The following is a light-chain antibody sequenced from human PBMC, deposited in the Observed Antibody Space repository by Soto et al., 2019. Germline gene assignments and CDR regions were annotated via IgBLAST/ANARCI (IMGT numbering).Light chain of an antibody. CDR3: QQYNNWHAIT. CDR2: GAS. V-gene: IGKV3D-15*01. J-gene: IGKJ5*01. CDR1: QSVRSN. Sequence: EILITQSPATLSVSPGERATLSCRASQSVRSNLAWYQQKPGQAPRLLIYGASTRATGIPATFSGSGAGTQFTLTISSLQSEDFASYYCQQYNNWHAITFGQGTRLEIK.